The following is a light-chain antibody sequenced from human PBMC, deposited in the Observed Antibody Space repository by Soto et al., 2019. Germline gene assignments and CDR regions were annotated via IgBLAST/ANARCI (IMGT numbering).Light chain of an antibody. CDR3: QQYYSTPWT. Sequence: DIVLTQSPDSLAVSLGERATVNCKSSQSVLYSSNNRNYLAWYQQKPGQPPKLLNYSASTRESGVPDRFSGSGSGTDFTLTISRLQAEDAVDYYCQQYYSTPWTFGQGTKVEIK. CDR1: QSVLYSSNNRNY. J-gene: IGKJ1*01. V-gene: IGKV4-1*01. CDR2: SAS.